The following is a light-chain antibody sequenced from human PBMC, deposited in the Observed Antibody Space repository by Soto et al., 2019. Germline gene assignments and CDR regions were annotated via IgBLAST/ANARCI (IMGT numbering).Light chain of an antibody. J-gene: IGLJ2*01. CDR1: SSDVGGYNY. Sequence: QSALTQPPSASGSPGQSVTISCTGTSSDVGGYNYVSWYQQHPGKAPKLMIYEVSKRPSGVPDRFSGSKSGNTASLTVSGLPAEDEADYYCSYYAGSNNFTRVFGGGTKLTVL. V-gene: IGLV2-8*01. CDR3: SYYAGSNNFTRV. CDR2: EVS.